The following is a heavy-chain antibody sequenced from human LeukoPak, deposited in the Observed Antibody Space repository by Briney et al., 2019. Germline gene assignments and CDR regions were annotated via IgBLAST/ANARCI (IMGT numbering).Heavy chain of an antibody. V-gene: IGHV1-18*04. J-gene: IGHJ3*02. Sequence: GASVKVSCKASGYTFTGYYMHWVRQAPGQGLEWMGWISAYNGNTNYAQKLQGRVTMTTDTSTSTAYMELRSLRSDDTAVYYCARVPRAHMIVVVIPYYVGAFDIWGQGTMVTVSS. CDR3: ARVPRAHMIVVVIPYYVGAFDI. CDR2: ISAYNGNT. CDR1: GYTFTGYY. D-gene: IGHD3-22*01.